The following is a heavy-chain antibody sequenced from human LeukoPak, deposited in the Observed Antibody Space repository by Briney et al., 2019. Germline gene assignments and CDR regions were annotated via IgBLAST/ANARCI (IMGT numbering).Heavy chain of an antibody. CDR2: IDYSGHT. CDR3: ARPLYNSWDRFDP. D-gene: IGHD3-16*01. CDR1: GASISSSSRADYFF. Sequence: SETLSLTCTVSGASISSSSRADYFFWGWIRQSPGKGLEWIGSIDYSGHTYYNPSLKTRATISVDTPKNQFSLSLRSVTAADTAVYYCARPLYNSWDRFDPWGQGTLITVS. V-gene: IGHV4-39*01. J-gene: IGHJ5*02.